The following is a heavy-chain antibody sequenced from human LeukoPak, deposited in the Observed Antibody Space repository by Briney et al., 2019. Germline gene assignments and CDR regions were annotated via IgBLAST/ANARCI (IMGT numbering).Heavy chain of an antibody. CDR1: GFTFSSYS. D-gene: IGHD3-10*01. J-gene: IGHJ6*02. Sequence: GGSLRLSCAASGFTFSSYSMNWVRQAPGKGLECVSYVSGSSTTIYYGDSVKGRFTISRDNAKDSLYLQMNSLRAEDTAVYYCARGSYYLDVWGQGTTVTVSS. V-gene: IGHV3-48*01. CDR3: ARGSYYLDV. CDR2: VSGSSTTI.